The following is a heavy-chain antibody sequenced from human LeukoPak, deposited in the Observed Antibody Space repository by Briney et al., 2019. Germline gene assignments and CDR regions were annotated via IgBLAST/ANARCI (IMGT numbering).Heavy chain of an antibody. CDR2: ISGSGGST. J-gene: IGHJ5*02. D-gene: IGHD3-3*01. CDR1: GFTFSSYA. V-gene: IGHV3-23*01. CDR3: AKDSRVYDFWSGYSAPGWFDP. Sequence: EPGGSLRLSCAASGFTFSSYAMSWVRQAPGRGLEWVSAISGSGGSTYYADSVKGRFTPSRDTSKNTLYLQMNSLRGEDTAVYYCAKDSRVYDFWSGYSAPGWFDPWGEGTLVTVSS.